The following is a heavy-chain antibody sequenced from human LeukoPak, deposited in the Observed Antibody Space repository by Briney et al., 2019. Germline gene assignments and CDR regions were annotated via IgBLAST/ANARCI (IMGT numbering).Heavy chain of an antibody. Sequence: GGSLRLSCAASGFTFSSYSMNWVRQALGKGLEWVSYISSSSSTIYYADSVKGRFTISRDNAKNSLCLQMDSLRHEDTAVYYCARPNYYDSSGYYVWGALDIWGQGTMVTVSS. CDR2: ISSSSSTI. CDR3: ARPNYYDSSGYYVWGALDI. J-gene: IGHJ3*02. CDR1: GFTFSSYS. V-gene: IGHV3-48*02. D-gene: IGHD3-22*01.